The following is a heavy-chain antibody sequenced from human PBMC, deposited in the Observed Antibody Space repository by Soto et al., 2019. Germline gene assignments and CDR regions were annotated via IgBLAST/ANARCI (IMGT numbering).Heavy chain of an antibody. V-gene: IGHV3-23*01. CDR1: GFTFSSYA. CDR2: ISGSGGST. J-gene: IGHJ4*02. D-gene: IGHD3-9*01. CDR3: AKDREGLRYFDWLPFDY. Sequence: HPGGSLRLSCAASGFTFSSYAMSWVRQAPGKGLEWVSAISGSGGSTYYADSVKGRFTISRDNSKNTLYLQMNSLRAEDTAVYYCAKDREGLRYFDWLPFDYWGQGTLVTVSS.